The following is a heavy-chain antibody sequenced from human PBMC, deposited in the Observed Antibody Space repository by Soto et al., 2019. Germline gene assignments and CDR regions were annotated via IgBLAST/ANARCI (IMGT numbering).Heavy chain of an antibody. CDR1: GFNFNDYA. Sequence: EVQLVESGGGLVQPGRSLRLSCAASGFNFNDYAMHLVRQGPGKGLEWVSSISCNSENFAYADSVKGRSTISRDNAKNSVYLHMSRMEPEDTAFYYGAKGRNYIHLGAVGAYDACGPGTMVTVSS. CDR3: AKGRNYIHLGAVGAYDA. CDR2: ISCNSENF. J-gene: IGHJ3*01. V-gene: IGHV3-9*01. D-gene: IGHD5-18*01.